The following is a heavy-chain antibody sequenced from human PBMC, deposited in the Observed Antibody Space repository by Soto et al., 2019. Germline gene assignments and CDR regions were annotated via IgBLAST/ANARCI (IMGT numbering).Heavy chain of an antibody. CDR3: ARKSVVPAAQFDY. Sequence: SVKVSCKASGGTFSSYAISWVRQAPGQGLEWMGGIIPIFGTANYAQKFQGRVTITADESTSTAYMELSSLRSEDTAVYYCARKSVVPAAQFDYWGQGTLVTSPQ. V-gene: IGHV1-69*13. J-gene: IGHJ4*02. CDR1: GGTFSSYA. D-gene: IGHD2-2*01. CDR2: IIPIFGTA.